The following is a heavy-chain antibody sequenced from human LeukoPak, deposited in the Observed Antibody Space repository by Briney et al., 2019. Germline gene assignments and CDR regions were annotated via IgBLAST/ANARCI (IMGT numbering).Heavy chain of an antibody. CDR3: GRAFPPLRTSSAGDL. V-gene: IGHV3-21*01. Sequence: GGSLRLSCSAPGFTFSDYDMNWVRQAPGKGLEWVSSISYLSSHVYYGDSVKGRFSISRDNAKNSLYLQMNSLGAEDTAIYYCGRAFPPLRTSSAGDLWGQGILVTVSS. D-gene: IGHD3-16*01. CDR1: GFTFSDYD. J-gene: IGHJ4*02. CDR2: ISYLSSHV.